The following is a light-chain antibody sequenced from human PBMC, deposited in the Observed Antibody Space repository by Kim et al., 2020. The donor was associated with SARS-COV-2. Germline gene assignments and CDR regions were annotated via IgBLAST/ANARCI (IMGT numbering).Light chain of an antibody. Sequence: ELTQPPSASGTPGQKVTISCSGSSSNIGSNYVYWYQQLPGTAPKLLIYRNNQRPSGVPDRFSGSKSGTSASLAISGLRSEDEADYYCATWDDSHVVFG. CDR2: RNN. V-gene: IGLV1-47*01. CDR3: ATWDDSHVV. CDR1: SSNIGSNY. J-gene: IGLJ2*01.